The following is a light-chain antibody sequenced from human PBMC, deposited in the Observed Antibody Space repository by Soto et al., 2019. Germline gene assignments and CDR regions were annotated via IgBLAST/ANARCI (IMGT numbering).Light chain of an antibody. CDR3: CSSAPESTYV. CDR2: KGT. J-gene: IGLJ1*01. CDR1: SSDVGAYNS. V-gene: IGLV2-23*01. Sequence: QSVLAQPASVSGSPGQSVTISCTGTSSDVGAYNSVSWYQQHPDKAPQLMIYKGTQRPSGVSNRFSGSTSGNAASLAISGLQAVDEADYFCCSSAPESTYVIGTGTKLTGL.